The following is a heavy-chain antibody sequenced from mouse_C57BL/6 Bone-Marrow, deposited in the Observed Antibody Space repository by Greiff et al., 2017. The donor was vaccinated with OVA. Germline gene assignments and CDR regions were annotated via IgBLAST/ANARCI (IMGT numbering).Heavy chain of an antibody. Sequence: QVQLQQSGAELARPGASVKLSCKASGYTFTSYGISWVKQRTGQGLEWIGEIYPRSGNTYYNEKFKGKATLTADKSSSTAYMELRSLTSEDSAVYVCAREGYDGRGFAYGGQGTLVTVSA. CDR3: AREGYDGRGFAY. J-gene: IGHJ3*01. CDR2: IYPRSGNT. CDR1: GYTFTSYG. V-gene: IGHV1-81*01. D-gene: IGHD2-3*01.